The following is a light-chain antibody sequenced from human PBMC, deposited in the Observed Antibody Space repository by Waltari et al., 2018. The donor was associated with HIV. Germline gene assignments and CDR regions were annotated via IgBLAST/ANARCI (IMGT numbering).Light chain of an antibody. Sequence: QSALTKPASVSGSPGQSLTISCTATSSDIGSYESVSWYRQHPDKAPQLLIYDVFYRPPGVSHRFSGSKSGNTASLTISGLQAEDEAVYSCSSYTTTNTIIFGGGTKLTVL. V-gene: IGLV2-14*03. CDR2: DVF. CDR3: SSYTTTNTII. J-gene: IGLJ2*01. CDR1: SSDIGSYES.